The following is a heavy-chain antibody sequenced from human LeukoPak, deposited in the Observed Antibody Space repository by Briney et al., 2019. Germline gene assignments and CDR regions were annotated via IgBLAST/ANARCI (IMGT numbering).Heavy chain of an antibody. CDR1: GFTFSSYA. Sequence: GVSLRLSCAASGFTFSSYAMSWVRQAPGKGLEWVSVISDGGGSTYYADSVKGRFTISRDNSKDTLYLQMNSLRAEDTAVYYCAKSPTSAYYSWGQGTLVTVSS. J-gene: IGHJ4*02. CDR2: ISDGGGST. CDR3: AKSPTSAYYS. D-gene: IGHD2/OR15-2a*01. V-gene: IGHV3-23*01.